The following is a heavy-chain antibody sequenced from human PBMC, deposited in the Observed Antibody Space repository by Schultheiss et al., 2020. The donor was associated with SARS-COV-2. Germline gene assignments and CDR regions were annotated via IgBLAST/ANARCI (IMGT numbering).Heavy chain of an antibody. Sequence: GGSLRLSCVASGFSFSSYAMSWVRQAPGKGLEWVSAISGSGGSTYYADSVKGRFTISRDNSKNTLYLHMNSLRAEDTALYYCARVPYSGDYYYGMDVWGQGTTVTVSS. D-gene: IGHD2-15*01. CDR3: ARVPYSGDYYYGMDV. CDR1: GFSFSSYA. V-gene: IGHV3-23*01. CDR2: ISGSGGST. J-gene: IGHJ6*02.